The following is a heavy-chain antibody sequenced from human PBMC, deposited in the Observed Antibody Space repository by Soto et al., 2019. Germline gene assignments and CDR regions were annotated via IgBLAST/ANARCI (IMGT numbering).Heavy chain of an antibody. J-gene: IGHJ6*02. CDR1: GFTFSSYA. CDR3: AKDPRVRCSGGSCYYPAWYYGMDV. V-gene: IGHV3-23*01. D-gene: IGHD2-15*01. CDR2: ISGSGGST. Sequence: GGSLRLSCAASGFTFSSYAMSWVRQAPGKGLEWVSAISGSGGSTYYADSVKGRFTISRDNSKNTLYLQMNSLRAEDTAVYYCAKDPRVRCSGGSCYYPAWYYGMDVWGQGTTVTVSS.